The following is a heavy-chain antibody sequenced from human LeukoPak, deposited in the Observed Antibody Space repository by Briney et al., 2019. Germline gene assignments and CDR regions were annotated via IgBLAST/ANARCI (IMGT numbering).Heavy chain of an antibody. CDR2: ISGSGDST. D-gene: IGHD6-19*01. CDR3: AKDRYSSPRYFDY. J-gene: IGHJ4*02. CDR1: GFTFSSYS. Sequence: GGSLRLSCAASGFTFSSYSMNWVRQAPGKGLVWVSVISGSGDSTYYADSVKGRFTISRDNSKNTLYLQMNSLRAEDTALYHCAKDRYSSPRYFDYWGQGTLVTVSS. V-gene: IGHV3-23*01.